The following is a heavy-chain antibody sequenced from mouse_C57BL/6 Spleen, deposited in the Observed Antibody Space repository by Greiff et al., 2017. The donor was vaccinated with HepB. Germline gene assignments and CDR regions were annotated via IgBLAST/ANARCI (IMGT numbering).Heavy chain of an antibody. J-gene: IGHJ4*01. D-gene: IGHD2-2*01. CDR3: ARSSMVTTGDYAMDY. CDR1: GYTFTSYW. Sequence: VQLQQPGTELVKPGASVKLSCKASGYTFTSYWMHWVKQRPGQGLEWIGNINPSNGGTNYNEKFKSKATLTVDKSSSTAYMQLRSLTSEDSAVYYCARSSMVTTGDYAMDYWGQGTSVTVSS. CDR2: INPSNGGT. V-gene: IGHV1-53*01.